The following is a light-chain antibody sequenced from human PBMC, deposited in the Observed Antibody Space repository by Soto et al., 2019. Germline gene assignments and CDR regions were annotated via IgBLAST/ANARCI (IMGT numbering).Light chain of an antibody. CDR2: AAS. CDR1: QTISHY. J-gene: IGKJ2*01. CDR3: QQSSSAPYT. Sequence: DIQMTQSPSTLSASVGERVTITCRASQTISHYLNWYRQQPGRAPELLIYAASNLQSGVPSRFSGSGSGTEFTLTINSLHPEDFATYFCQQSSSAPYTFGLGTRLEI. V-gene: IGKV1-39*01.